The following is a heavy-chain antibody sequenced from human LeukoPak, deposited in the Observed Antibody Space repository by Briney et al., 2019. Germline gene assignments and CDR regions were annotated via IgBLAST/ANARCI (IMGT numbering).Heavy chain of an antibody. D-gene: IGHD6-13*01. CDR3: AKDLRTSSSWYEDY. CDR2: IRYDGSNK. Sequence: GGSLRLSCAASGFTFSSYGMHWVRQAPGKGPEWVAFIRYDGSNKYYADSVKGRFTISRDNSKNTLYLQMNSLRAEDTAVYYCAKDLRTSSSWYEDYWGQGTLVTVSS. V-gene: IGHV3-30*02. J-gene: IGHJ4*02. CDR1: GFTFSSYG.